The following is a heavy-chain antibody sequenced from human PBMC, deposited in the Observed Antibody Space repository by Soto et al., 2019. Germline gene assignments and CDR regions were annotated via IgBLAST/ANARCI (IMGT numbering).Heavy chain of an antibody. CDR3: AREFIAVAGPIRGYFDY. D-gene: IGHD6-19*01. Sequence: GASVKVSCKASGYTFTSYYMHWMRQAPGQGLEWMGIINPSGGSTSYAQKFQGRVTMTRDTSTSTVYMELSSLRSEDTAVYYCAREFIAVAGPIRGYFDYWGQGTLVTVSS. CDR2: INPSGGST. CDR1: GYTFTSYY. J-gene: IGHJ4*02. V-gene: IGHV1-46*01.